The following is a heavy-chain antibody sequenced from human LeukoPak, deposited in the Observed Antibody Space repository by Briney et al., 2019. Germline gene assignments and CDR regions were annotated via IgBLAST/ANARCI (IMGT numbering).Heavy chain of an antibody. CDR1: GGTFSSYA. V-gene: IGHV1-69*13. CDR2: IIPIFGTA. J-gene: IGHJ5*02. D-gene: IGHD6-13*01. Sequence: SVKVSCKASGGTFSSYAISWVRQAPGQGLEWMGGIIPIFGTANYAQKFQGRVTITADESTSTAYMELSSLRSEDTAVYYCARTGIAAAGTEVWFDPWGQGTLVTVSS. CDR3: ARTGIAAAGTEVWFDP.